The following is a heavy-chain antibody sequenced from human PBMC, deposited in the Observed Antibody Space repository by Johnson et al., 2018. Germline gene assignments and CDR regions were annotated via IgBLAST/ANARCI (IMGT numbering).Heavy chain of an antibody. CDR3: ARVQLTYDILTGYPSPYYYYGMDV. J-gene: IGHJ6*02. CDR2: IWYDGSNK. D-gene: IGHD3-9*01. CDR1: GFTFSSYG. Sequence: QVQLVQSGGGVVQPGRSLRLSCAASGFTFSSYGMHWVRQAPGKGLEWVAVIWYDGSNKYYADSVKGRFTISRDNSTNTLYLQMNSLRAEDTAVYYCARVQLTYDILTGYPSPYYYYGMDVWGQGTTVTVSS. V-gene: IGHV3-33*01.